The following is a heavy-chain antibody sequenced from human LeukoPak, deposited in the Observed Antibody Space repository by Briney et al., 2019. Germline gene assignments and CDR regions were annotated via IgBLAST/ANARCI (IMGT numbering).Heavy chain of an antibody. Sequence: PGGSLRLSCADSGFTFSSYAMSWVRQAPGKGLEWVSAISGSGGSTYYADSVQGRFTLSRDNSKNTLYLQMNSLRAEDTAVYYCAKDARVGATPGWYFDLWGRGTLVTVSS. J-gene: IGHJ2*01. CDR2: ISGSGGST. D-gene: IGHD1-26*01. V-gene: IGHV3-23*01. CDR3: AKDARVGATPGWYFDL. CDR1: GFTFSSYA.